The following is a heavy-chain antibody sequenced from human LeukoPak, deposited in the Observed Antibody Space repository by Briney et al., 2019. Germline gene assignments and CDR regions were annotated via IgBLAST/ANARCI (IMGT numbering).Heavy chain of an antibody. CDR2: IYHSEST. CDR3: ARMISSGWFYYLDC. V-gene: IGHV4-61*05. Sequence: ETLSLTCTVSGGSISSSSYYWGWIRQPPGKGLEWIGYIYHSESTNYNPSLKSRVTISVDTSENQFSLKLSSVTAADTAVYYCARMISSGWFYYLDCWGQGTLVTVSS. D-gene: IGHD6-19*01. CDR1: GGSISSSSYY. J-gene: IGHJ4*02.